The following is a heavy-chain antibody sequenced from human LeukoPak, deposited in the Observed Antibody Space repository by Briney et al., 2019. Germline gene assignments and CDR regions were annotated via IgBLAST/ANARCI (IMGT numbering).Heavy chain of an antibody. Sequence: PGGSLRLSCAASGFTLNNYWMHWVRQAPGMGRVWGSHINSDGTTTRYADSVKGRFTISRDNDKNTLYLQMNSLRAEDTAVYYCATSGYSYGWYYFDFWGQGTLVTVSS. V-gene: IGHV3-74*01. CDR3: ATSGYSYGWYYFDF. CDR1: GFTLNNYW. D-gene: IGHD5-18*01. CDR2: INSDGTTT. J-gene: IGHJ4*02.